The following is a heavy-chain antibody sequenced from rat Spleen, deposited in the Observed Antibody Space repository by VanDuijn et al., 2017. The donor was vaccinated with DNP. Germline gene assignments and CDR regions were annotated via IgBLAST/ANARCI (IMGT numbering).Heavy chain of an antibody. CDR1: AYSITTNY. Sequence: EVQLQESGPGLVKPSQSLSLTCSVTAYSITTNYWGWIRKFPGNKMEWVGHISYSGSTSYNPSLKSRISITRNTSKNQFFLHVNSVTTEDTDTYYCARWSDYFDYWGQGVMVTVSS. CDR3: ARWSDYFDY. V-gene: IGHV3-1*01. CDR2: ISYSGST. J-gene: IGHJ2*01.